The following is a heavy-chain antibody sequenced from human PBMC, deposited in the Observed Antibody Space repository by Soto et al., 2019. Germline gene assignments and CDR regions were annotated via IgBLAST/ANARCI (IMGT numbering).Heavy chain of an antibody. D-gene: IGHD3-3*01. CDR1: GFTFSSYG. J-gene: IGHJ6*02. Sequence: GGSLRLSCAASGFTFSSYGMHWVRQVPGKGLEWVAVISYDGSNKYYADSVKGRFTISRDNSKNTLYLQMNSLRAEDTAVHYSAKVGREDYDFWSGLYYYYGMDVWGQGTTVTVSS. CDR2: ISYDGSNK. CDR3: AKVGREDYDFWSGLYYYYGMDV. V-gene: IGHV3-30*18.